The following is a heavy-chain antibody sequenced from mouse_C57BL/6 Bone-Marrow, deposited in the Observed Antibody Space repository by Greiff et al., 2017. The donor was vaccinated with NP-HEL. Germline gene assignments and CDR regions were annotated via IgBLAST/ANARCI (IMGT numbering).Heavy chain of an antibody. CDR2: FHPYNDDT. CDR3: ARGGAQGDYFDY. Sequence: QVQLKESGAELVKPGASVKMSCKASGYTFTTYPIEWMKQNHGKSLEWIGNFHPYNDDTKYNEKFKGKATLTVDKSSSTVYLELSRLTSDDSAVYYCARGGAQGDYFDYWGQGTTLTVSS. J-gene: IGHJ2*01. V-gene: IGHV1-47*01. CDR1: GYTFTTYP.